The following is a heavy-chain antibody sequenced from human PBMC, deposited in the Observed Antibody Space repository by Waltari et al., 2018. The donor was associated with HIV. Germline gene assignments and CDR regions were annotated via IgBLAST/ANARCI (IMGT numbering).Heavy chain of an antibody. J-gene: IGHJ2*01. CDR3: ARHALRVGAAYWNFDL. CDR2: IYYSGTT. CDR1: AGPIGNSNYF. D-gene: IGHD1-26*01. V-gene: IGHV4-39*01. Sequence: HLQLKESGPGLAKPSEPLSITCTFPAGPIGNSNYFRGWIRQTPGKGLEWIGSIYYSGTTYYNPSLKSRVTISVDTSKNQFSLKLSSVTTPDTAVFYCARHALRVGAAYWNFDLWGRGTLVTVSS.